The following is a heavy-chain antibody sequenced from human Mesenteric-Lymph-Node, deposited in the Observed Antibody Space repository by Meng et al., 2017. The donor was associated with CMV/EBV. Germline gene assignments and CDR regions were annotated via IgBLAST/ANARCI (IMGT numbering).Heavy chain of an antibody. CDR1: GYTFTGYY. Sequence: ASVKVSCKASGYTFTGYYMHWVRQAPGQGLEWMGWINPNSGGTNYAQKFQGRVTMTRDTSISTAYMELSRLRSDDTAVYYCARGRVVGALPSGYWGQGTLVTVSS. V-gene: IGHV1-2*02. CDR2: INPNSGGT. CDR3: ARGRVVGALPSGY. D-gene: IGHD1-26*01. J-gene: IGHJ4*02.